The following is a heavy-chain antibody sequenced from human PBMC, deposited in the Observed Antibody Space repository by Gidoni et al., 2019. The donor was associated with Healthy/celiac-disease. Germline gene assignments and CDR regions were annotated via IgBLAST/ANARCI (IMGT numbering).Heavy chain of an antibody. CDR3: VKDGLRYFDWLLSKAHFDY. CDR2: ISSNGGST. J-gene: IGHJ4*02. V-gene: IGHV3-64D*06. CDR1: GFTFSSYA. Sequence: EVQLVESGGGLVQPGGSLRLSCSASGFTFSSYAMHWVRQAPGKGLEYVSAISSNGGSTYYADSVKGRFTISRDNSKNTLYLQMSSLRAEDTAVYYCVKDGLRYFDWLLSKAHFDYWGQGTLVTVSS. D-gene: IGHD3-9*01.